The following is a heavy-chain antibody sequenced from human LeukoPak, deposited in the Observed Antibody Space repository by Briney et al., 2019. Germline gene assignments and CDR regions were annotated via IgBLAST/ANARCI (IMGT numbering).Heavy chain of an antibody. Sequence: SETLSLTCTVSGYSISSDYYWGWIRQPPGRGLEWIGTIYHSGSTYYNPSLKSRVTISVDTSKNQFSLKLSSVTAADTAVYYCARTPSITMVRGQNLFDPWGQGTLVTVSS. CDR2: IYHSGST. V-gene: IGHV4-38-2*02. D-gene: IGHD3-10*01. CDR1: GYSISSDYY. J-gene: IGHJ5*02. CDR3: ARTPSITMVRGQNLFDP.